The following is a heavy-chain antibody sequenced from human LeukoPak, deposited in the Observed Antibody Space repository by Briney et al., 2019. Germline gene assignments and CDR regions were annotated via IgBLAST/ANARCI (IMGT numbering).Heavy chain of an antibody. CDR3: AREHCSSTSCYYFDY. D-gene: IGHD2-2*01. V-gene: IGHV3-7*01. J-gene: IGHJ4*02. CDR2: IKQDGSEK. Sequence: PGGSLRLSCAASGFTFSSYWMSWVRQAPGKGLEWVANIKQDGSEKYYVDSVKGRFTISRDNAKNSLYLQMNSLRAEDTAVYYCAREHCSSTSCYYFDYWGQGTLVTVSS. CDR1: GFTFSSYW.